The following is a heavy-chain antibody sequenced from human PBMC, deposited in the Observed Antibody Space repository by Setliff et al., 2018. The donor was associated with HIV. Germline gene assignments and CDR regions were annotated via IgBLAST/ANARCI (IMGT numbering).Heavy chain of an antibody. V-gene: IGHV1-3*01. J-gene: IGHJ4*02. CDR3: ARSLREYSYGSPDY. Sequence: ASVKVSCKASGYRFTGFAIHWVRQAPGQRFEWMGWVNAGTGNTKYSQKSQDRVTISRDIHANTAYMELSSLRSEDTAIYYCARSLREYSYGSPDYWGPGTLVTSPQ. CDR1: GYRFTGFA. CDR2: VNAGTGNT. D-gene: IGHD5-18*01.